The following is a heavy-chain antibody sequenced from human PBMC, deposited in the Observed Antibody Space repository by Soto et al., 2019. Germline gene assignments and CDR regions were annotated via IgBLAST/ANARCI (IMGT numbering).Heavy chain of an antibody. Sequence: QVQLQESGPGLVKPSQTLSLTCTVSGGSISSGDYYWSWIRQPPGKGLEWIGYIYYSGSTYYNPSLKSRVTISVDTSKNQFCLKLSSVTAADTAVYYCARDRSSSWYVQVGINWFDPWGQGTLVTVSS. D-gene: IGHD6-13*01. CDR1: GGSISSGDYY. V-gene: IGHV4-30-4*01. J-gene: IGHJ5*02. CDR3: ARDRSSSWYVQVGINWFDP. CDR2: IYYSGST.